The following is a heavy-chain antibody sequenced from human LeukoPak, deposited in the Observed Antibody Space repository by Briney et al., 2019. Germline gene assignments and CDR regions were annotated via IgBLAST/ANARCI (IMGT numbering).Heavy chain of an antibody. D-gene: IGHD3-10*01. J-gene: IGHJ5*02. CDR2: IIPIFGTA. Sequence: SVKVSCKASGYTFTSYGISWVRQAPGQGLEWMGGIIPIFGTANYAQKFQGRVTITADESTSTAYMELSSLRSEDTAVYYCARAPIYGSGSYGFDPWGQGTLVTVSS. CDR3: ARAPIYGSGSYGFDP. V-gene: IGHV1-69*13. CDR1: GYTFTSYG.